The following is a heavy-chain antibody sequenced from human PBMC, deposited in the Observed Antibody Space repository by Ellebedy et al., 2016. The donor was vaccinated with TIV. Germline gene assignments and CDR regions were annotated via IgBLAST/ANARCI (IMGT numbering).Heavy chain of an antibody. CDR1: GGSISSYH. J-gene: IGHJ6*03. V-gene: IGHV4-4*07. CDR3: ARDANWGGDYSGHDYYYYMDV. D-gene: IGHD2-21*01. Sequence: SETLSLXCTVSGGSISSYHWSWIRQPAGKGLEWIGRISTSGSTNYNPSLKSRVTMSVDTFRTHFSLKLRSVTAADTAVYFCARDANWGGDYSGHDYYYYMDVWGKGTTVAVSS. CDR2: ISTSGST.